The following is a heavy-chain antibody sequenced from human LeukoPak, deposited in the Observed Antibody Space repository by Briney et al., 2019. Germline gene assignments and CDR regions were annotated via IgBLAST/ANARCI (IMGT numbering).Heavy chain of an antibody. Sequence: GGSLRLSCAASGLTFSNYYMNWVRQAPGKGLEWVSSISGTSTYIYYAGSVKGRFTISRDTSKNTLYLQMNSLRTDDTAVYYCARDGASGRVKFDLWGRGTLVTVSS. CDR1: GLTFSNYY. CDR3: ARDGASGRVKFDL. CDR2: ISGTSTYI. J-gene: IGHJ2*01. V-gene: IGHV3-21*04. D-gene: IGHD6-19*01.